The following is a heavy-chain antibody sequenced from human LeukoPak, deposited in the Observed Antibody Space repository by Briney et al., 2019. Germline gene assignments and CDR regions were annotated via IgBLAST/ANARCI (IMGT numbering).Heavy chain of an antibody. V-gene: IGHV4-61*02. CDR2: IYSSGIT. CDR3: ARTGSSGIDP. J-gene: IGHJ5*02. D-gene: IGHD3-10*01. Sequence: SETLSLTCTVSGGSISGRSYYWSWIRPPAGKGLEWIGRIYSSGITNYNPSLKSRVTISVDTSKNQFSLKLGSVTAADTAVYYCARTGSSGIDPWGQGTLVTVSS. CDR1: GGSISGRSYY.